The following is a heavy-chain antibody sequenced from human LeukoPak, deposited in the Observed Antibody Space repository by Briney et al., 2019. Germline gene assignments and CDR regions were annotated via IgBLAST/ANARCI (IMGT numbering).Heavy chain of an antibody. CDR3: ARDGSMVRGVRKEAVDY. CDR1: GFTVSSNY. V-gene: IGHV3-33*08. D-gene: IGHD3-10*01. Sequence: HPGGSLRLSCAASGFTVSSNYMSWVRQAPGKGLEWVAVIWYDGSNKYYADSVKGRFTISRDNSKNTLYLQMNSLRAEDTAVYYCARDGSMVRGVRKEAVDYWGQGTLVTVSS. CDR2: IWYDGSNK. J-gene: IGHJ4*02.